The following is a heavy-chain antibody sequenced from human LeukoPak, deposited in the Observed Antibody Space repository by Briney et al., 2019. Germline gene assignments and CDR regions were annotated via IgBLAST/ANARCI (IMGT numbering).Heavy chain of an antibody. D-gene: IGHD3-22*01. CDR1: GFNVRTNY. Sequence: PGGSLRLSCTASGFNVRTNYMFWVLQAPGKGLMCVSVMYSDGSAYYADSVKGRFTLSRDNSMNTLFLQMNSLRADDTAMYYCAGALHYNYFETRYFGYWGQGTPVTVSS. V-gene: IGHV3-53*01. CDR2: MYSDGSA. J-gene: IGHJ4*02. CDR3: AGALHYNYFETRYFGY.